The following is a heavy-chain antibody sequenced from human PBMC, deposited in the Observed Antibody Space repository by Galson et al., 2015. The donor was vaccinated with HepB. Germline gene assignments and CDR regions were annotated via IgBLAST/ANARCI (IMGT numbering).Heavy chain of an antibody. Sequence: SLRLSCAASGFTFNKAWMTWVRQAPGKGLEWVGRIKSKTDGGTTDYAAPVKGRFTISRDDSKNTLYLQLNSLKTEDTAVYYCTTDPIIDTPGIESWGPGTLVTVSS. CDR2: IKSKTDGGTT. CDR3: TTDPIIDTPGIES. D-gene: IGHD3-10*01. CDR1: GFTFNKAW. V-gene: IGHV3-15*01. J-gene: IGHJ4*02.